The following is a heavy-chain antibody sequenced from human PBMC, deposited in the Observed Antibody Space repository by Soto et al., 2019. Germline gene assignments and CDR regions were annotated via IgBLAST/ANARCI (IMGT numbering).Heavy chain of an antibody. J-gene: IGHJ4*02. D-gene: IGHD4-17*01. CDR2: INPTSGGT. V-gene: IGHV1-2*02. CDR1: EYTFAAYY. Sequence: ASVKVSCKTSEYTFAAYYIHWIRQAPGQGLEGMGWINPTSGGTVYAQNFEDRVTMTRDTSISTAYVELRRRNSDDKAVYYCARDPDYADYWGYFFNAWGQGTPVTVTS. CDR3: ARDPDYADYWGYFFNA.